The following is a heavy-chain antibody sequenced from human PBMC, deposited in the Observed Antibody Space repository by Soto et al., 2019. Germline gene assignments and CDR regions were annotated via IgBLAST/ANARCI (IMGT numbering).Heavy chain of an antibody. CDR3: TKYRRTDAEGYSFDY. Sequence: SSETRSLTCTLCCGGSSGSCGNWIRQNSGKVLEWVGYIHYSGSTNYNPSLKRRVTMSVDSAKNQFSLQLSSVTAADTAVYFCTKYRRTDAEGYSFDYWGQGALVTVSS. J-gene: IGHJ4*02. V-gene: IGHV4-59*01. CDR2: IHYSGST. D-gene: IGHD2-15*01. CDR1: CGGSSGSC.